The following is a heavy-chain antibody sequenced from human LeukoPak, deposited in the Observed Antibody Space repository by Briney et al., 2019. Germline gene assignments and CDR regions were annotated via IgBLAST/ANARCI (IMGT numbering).Heavy chain of an antibody. Sequence: GASVKVSCKASGYTFSAYYLHWVRQAPGQGLEWMGWIDPNSGGTKYAQNFQGRVAMTRDTSISTAYMELISLRSADTAVYYCARIGISGSYWDFDQWGQGTLVTVSS. J-gene: IGHJ4*02. CDR1: GYTFSAYY. V-gene: IGHV1-2*02. CDR2: IDPNSGGT. CDR3: ARIGISGSYWDFDQ. D-gene: IGHD1-26*01.